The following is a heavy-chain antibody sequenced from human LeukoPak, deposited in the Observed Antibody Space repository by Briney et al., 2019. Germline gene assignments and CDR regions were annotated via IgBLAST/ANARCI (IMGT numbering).Heavy chain of an antibody. D-gene: IGHD3-22*01. Sequence: GASVKVSCKVSGYTLTELSMHWVRQAPGKWLEWMGGFDPEDGETIYAQKFQGRVTMTEDTSTDTAYMELSSLRSEDTAVYYCATVITGDSMDYFDYWGQGTLVTVSS. J-gene: IGHJ4*02. CDR2: FDPEDGET. CDR3: ATVITGDSMDYFDY. V-gene: IGHV1-24*01. CDR1: GYTLTELS.